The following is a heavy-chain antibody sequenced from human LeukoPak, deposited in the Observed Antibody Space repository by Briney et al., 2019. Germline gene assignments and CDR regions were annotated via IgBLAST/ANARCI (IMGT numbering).Heavy chain of an antibody. CDR3: ARGIRVVTPTSPHYYFDY. D-gene: IGHD4-23*01. V-gene: IGHV4-30-2*01. CDR1: GGSISSGGYS. Sequence: PSQTLSLTCAVSGGSISSGGYSWSWIRQPPGKGLEWIGYIYHSGSTYYNPSLKSRVTISVDTSKNQFSLKLSSVTAADTAVYYCARGIRVVTPTSPHYYFDYWGQGTLVTVSS. CDR2: IYHSGST. J-gene: IGHJ4*02.